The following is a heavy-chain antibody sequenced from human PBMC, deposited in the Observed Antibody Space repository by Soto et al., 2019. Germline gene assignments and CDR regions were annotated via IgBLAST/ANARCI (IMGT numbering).Heavy chain of an antibody. Sequence: GGSLRLSCAASGFTFSSYAMSWVRQAPGKGLEWVSAISGSGGSTYYADSVKGRFTISRENSKNTLYLQMNSLRAEDTAVYYCAKLGYCSSTSCYANNGYYYYMDVWGKGTTVTVSS. D-gene: IGHD2-2*01. J-gene: IGHJ6*03. CDR2: ISGSGGST. V-gene: IGHV3-23*01. CDR3: AKLGYCSSTSCYANNGYYYYMDV. CDR1: GFTFSSYA.